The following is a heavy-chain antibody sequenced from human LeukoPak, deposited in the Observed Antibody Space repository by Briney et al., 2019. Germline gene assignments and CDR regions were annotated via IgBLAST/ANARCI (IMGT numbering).Heavy chain of an antibody. CDR2: IIPIFGTA. J-gene: IGHJ4*02. V-gene: IGHV1-69*13. CDR1: GGTFSCYA. D-gene: IGHD5-24*01. CDR3: ARATREMPYFDY. Sequence: SVKVSRKASGGTFSCYAISWVRQAPGQGLEWMGGIIPIFGTANYAQKFQGRVTITADESTSTAYMELSSLRSEDTAVYYCARATREMPYFDYWGQGTLVTVSS.